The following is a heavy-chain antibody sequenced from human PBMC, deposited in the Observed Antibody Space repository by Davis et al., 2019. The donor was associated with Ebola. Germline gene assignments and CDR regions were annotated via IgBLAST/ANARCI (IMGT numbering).Heavy chain of an antibody. CDR3: GRDHWGSADS. V-gene: IGHV3-74*01. D-gene: IGHD7-27*01. Sequence: PGGSLRLSCAASGFTFSSYWFLWVRQAPGKGLVWLSRINPDGSTTNYADSVKGRFSISRDNAKNTLYLHINSLRAEDTAVYYCGRDHWGSADSWGLGTLVTVSS. J-gene: IGHJ5*01. CDR1: GFTFSSYW. CDR2: INPDGSTT.